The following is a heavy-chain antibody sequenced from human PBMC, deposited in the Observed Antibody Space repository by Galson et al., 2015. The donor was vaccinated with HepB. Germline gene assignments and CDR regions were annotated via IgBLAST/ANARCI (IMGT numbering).Heavy chain of an antibody. V-gene: IGHV3-11*01. CDR1: GFIFSDYY. J-gene: IGHJ6*02. CDR3: ARNLRTQPNFHYYAMDV. Sequence: SLRLSCAASGFIFSDYYMTWIRQAPGEGPEWVSYISSSGTNIYYTVSVKGRFTISRDNAKNSLYLQMSSLRAEDTAVYYCARNLRTQPNFHYYAMDVWGQGTTVTVSS. D-gene: IGHD2-8*01. CDR2: ISSSGTNI.